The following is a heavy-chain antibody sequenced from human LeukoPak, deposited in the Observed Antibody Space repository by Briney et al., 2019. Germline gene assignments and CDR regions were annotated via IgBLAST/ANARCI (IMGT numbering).Heavy chain of an antibody. J-gene: IGHJ3*02. CDR2: IYTRGRT. V-gene: IGHV4-61*02. Sequence: SETLSLTCTVSGGSVSSGRYYWSWIRQPAGKGLEWIGRIYTRGRTNYNPSLKSRVTISVDTSKNQFSLNLTSVTAADTAVYYCARGSKLPFESNLDAFDIWGQGTMVTVSS. D-gene: IGHD3-3*01. CDR1: GGSVSSGRYY. CDR3: ARGSKLPFESNLDAFDI.